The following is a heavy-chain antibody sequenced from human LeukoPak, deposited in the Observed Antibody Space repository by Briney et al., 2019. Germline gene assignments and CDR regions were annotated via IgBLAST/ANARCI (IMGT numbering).Heavy chain of an antibody. D-gene: IGHD6-19*01. J-gene: IGHJ5*02. CDR3: ARGFASGWYSRYDP. CDR2: VYHTGST. V-gene: IGHV4-61*01. Sequence: NPSETLSLTCTVSGDPVSRGSYYWSWIRQPPGKELEWIGYVYHTGSTNYNPSLKSRVTISVDTSKNEFSLKMTSVTAADTAVYYCARGFASGWYSRYDPWGQGTLVTVSS. CDR1: GDPVSRGSYY.